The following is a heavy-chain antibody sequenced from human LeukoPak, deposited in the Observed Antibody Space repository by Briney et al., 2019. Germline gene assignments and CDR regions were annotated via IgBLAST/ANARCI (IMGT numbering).Heavy chain of an antibody. J-gene: IGHJ4*02. CDR2: ISGSGGST. Sequence: PGGSLRLSCAASGFTFSRYAMGWVRQAPGKGLEWVSAISGSGGSTYYADSVKGRFTISRDNSKNTLYLQMNSLRAEDTAVYYCAKRATDYGDFLDYWGQGTLVTVSS. CDR1: GFTFSRYA. CDR3: AKRATDYGDFLDY. V-gene: IGHV3-23*01. D-gene: IGHD4-17*01.